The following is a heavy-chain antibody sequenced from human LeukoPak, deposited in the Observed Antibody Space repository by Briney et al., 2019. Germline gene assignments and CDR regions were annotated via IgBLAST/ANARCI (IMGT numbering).Heavy chain of an antibody. Sequence: SETLSLTCTVSGGSISGYYWSWIRQSPGKGLEWIGYIFQSGSDTYNPSLRSRVSISVDASKNQFSLELRSVTAADTAMYYCARDLGGLYYDSSGTDYWGQGTLVTVSS. CDR3: ARDLGGLYYDSSGTDY. J-gene: IGHJ4*02. CDR2: IFQSGSD. D-gene: IGHD3-22*01. V-gene: IGHV4-59*01. CDR1: GGSISGYY.